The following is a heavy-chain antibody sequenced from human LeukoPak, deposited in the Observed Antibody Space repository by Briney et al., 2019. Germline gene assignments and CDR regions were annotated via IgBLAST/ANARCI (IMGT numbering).Heavy chain of an antibody. CDR3: ARRDYVWGSYRS. J-gene: IGHJ5*02. CDR1: GGSFSGYY. CDR2: INHSGST. Sequence: SETLSLTCAVSGGSFSGYYWSWIRQPPGKGLEWIGEINHSGSTNYNPSLKSRVTISVDTSKKQFSLKLSSVTAADTAVYYCARRDYVWGSYRSWGQGTLVTVSS. V-gene: IGHV4-34*01. D-gene: IGHD3-16*02.